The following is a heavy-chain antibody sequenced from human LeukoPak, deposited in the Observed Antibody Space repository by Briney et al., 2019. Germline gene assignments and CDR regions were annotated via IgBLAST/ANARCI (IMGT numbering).Heavy chain of an antibody. J-gene: IGHJ4*02. Sequence: AASVKVSCKASGGTFSSYAISWVRQAPGQGLEWMGGIIPTFGTANYAQKFQGRVTITADESTSTAYMELSSLRSEDTAVYYCARSETYYYGSGSRWYFDYWGQGTLVTVSS. CDR1: GGTFSSYA. V-gene: IGHV1-69*13. D-gene: IGHD3-10*01. CDR2: IIPTFGTA. CDR3: ARSETYYYGSGSRWYFDY.